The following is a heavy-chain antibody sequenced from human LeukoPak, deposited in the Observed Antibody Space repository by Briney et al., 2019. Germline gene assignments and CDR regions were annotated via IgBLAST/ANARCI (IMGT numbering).Heavy chain of an antibody. V-gene: IGHV3-74*01. CDR1: GFTFRSCW. Sequence: GGSLRLSCTASGFTFRSCWVHWLRHAPGKGVVWVSRINGDGSSTPYADSVKGRFTIARDNAKNTLYLQMNGLRAEDTAVYYCARDLVVTSAYWGQGTLVTVSS. CDR2: INGDGSST. D-gene: IGHD2-2*01. J-gene: IGHJ4*02. CDR3: ARDLVVTSAY.